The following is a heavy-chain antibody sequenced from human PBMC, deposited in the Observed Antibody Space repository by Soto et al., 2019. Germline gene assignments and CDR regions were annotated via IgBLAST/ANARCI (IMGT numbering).Heavy chain of an antibody. J-gene: IGHJ4*02. V-gene: IGHV1-69*13. CDR3: SSAASSDYYYLLDS. CDR2: IIPIFGTA. Sequence: GASVKVSCKASGVTFSSYAISWVRPAPGQGLEWMGGIIPIFGTANYAQKFQGRVTITADESTSTAYMELSSLRSEDKDVYYCSSAASSDYYYLLDSPGQRTLVTVSS. CDR1: GVTFSSYA. D-gene: IGHD3-22*01.